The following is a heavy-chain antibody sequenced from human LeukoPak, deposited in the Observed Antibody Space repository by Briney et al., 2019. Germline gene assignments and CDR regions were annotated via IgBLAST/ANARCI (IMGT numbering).Heavy chain of an antibody. CDR3: SAFFYASGSYGH. J-gene: IGHJ4*02. Sequence: GGSLRLSCAASGFTVSGNYMSWVRQAPGKGLEWVSLIYSGGATYYADSVKGRFTISRDNSKNTLYLQMNSLRAEDTAVYYCSAFFYASGSYGHWGQGTLVTVSA. CDR2: IYSGGAT. CDR1: GFTVSGNY. D-gene: IGHD3-10*01. V-gene: IGHV3-53*01.